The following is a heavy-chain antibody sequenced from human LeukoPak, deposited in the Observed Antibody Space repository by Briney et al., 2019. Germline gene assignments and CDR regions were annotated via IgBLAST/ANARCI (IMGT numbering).Heavy chain of an antibody. CDR3: ARDLSSSWPYLYPPGVDY. D-gene: IGHD6-13*01. J-gene: IGHJ4*02. V-gene: IGHV3-7*01. CDR1: GFTFSSYW. Sequence: GGSLRLSCAASGFTFSSYWMSWVRQAPGKGLEWVANIKQDGSEKYYVDSVKGRFTISRDNAKNSLYLQMNSLRAEDTAVYYCARDLSSSWPYLYPPGVDYWGQGTLVTVSS. CDR2: IKQDGSEK.